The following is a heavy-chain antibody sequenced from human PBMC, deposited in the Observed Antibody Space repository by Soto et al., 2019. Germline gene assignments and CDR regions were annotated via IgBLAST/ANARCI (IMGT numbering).Heavy chain of an antibody. CDR2: INHRGST. D-gene: IGHD2-15*01. J-gene: IGHJ4*02. Sequence: QVQLQQWGAGLLKPSETLSLTCAVYGGSFSGYYWSWIRQRPGKGLEGIGEINHRGSTNYTPSLKRRLTITVDTSKNQFSLKLSSVPAADTAVYYCARGPMRIVVVVAATRGGLNYFDYWGQGTLVTVSS. V-gene: IGHV4-34*01. CDR3: ARGPMRIVVVVAATRGGLNYFDY. CDR1: GGSFSGYY.